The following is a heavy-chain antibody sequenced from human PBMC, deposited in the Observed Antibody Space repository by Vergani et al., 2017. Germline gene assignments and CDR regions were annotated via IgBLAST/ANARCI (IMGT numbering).Heavy chain of an antibody. CDR3: ATPQTVTTGGMGV. Sequence: EVQLVQSGAEVKKPGATMKISCKVSGYTFTDHYMHWVKQAPGKGLEWMGLVDPEDGETIYAEKFKGRVTIAADTSTDTAHLELSSLRSEDTAGYYCATPQTVTTGGMGVWGQGTTVIVSS. CDR1: GYTFTDHY. J-gene: IGHJ6*02. CDR2: VDPEDGET. V-gene: IGHV1-69-2*01. D-gene: IGHD4-17*01.